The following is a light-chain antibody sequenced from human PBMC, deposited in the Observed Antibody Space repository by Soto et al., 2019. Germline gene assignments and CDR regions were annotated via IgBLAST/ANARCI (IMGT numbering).Light chain of an antibody. J-gene: IGKJ2*01. Sequence: DIQMTQSPSSLSASVGDRVTITCRASQSISSYLNWYQQKPGKAPNLLIYAASSLQSGVPSRFSGSGSGTDFTLTISSLQPEDFATYYCQQSHSTPRTFGQGTKLEI. CDR3: QQSHSTPRT. V-gene: IGKV1-39*01. CDR1: QSISSY. CDR2: AAS.